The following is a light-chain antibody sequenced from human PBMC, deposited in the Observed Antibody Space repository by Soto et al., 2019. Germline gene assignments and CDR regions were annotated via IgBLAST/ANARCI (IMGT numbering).Light chain of an antibody. CDR1: QSVGSN. Sequence: EIVMTQSPATLSVSPWERATLSCRASQSVGSNLAWYQQKPGQAPRLLIYGASTRATDIPARFSGSGSGTEFTLTISSLQSEDFAVYCCQQYNNWPLFTFGPGTKVDIK. J-gene: IGKJ3*01. CDR3: QQYNNWPLFT. CDR2: GAS. V-gene: IGKV3-15*01.